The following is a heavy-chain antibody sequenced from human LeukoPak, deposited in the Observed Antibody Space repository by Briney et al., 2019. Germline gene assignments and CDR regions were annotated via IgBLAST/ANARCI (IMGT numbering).Heavy chain of an antibody. J-gene: IGHJ3*02. CDR2: ISYDGTSK. D-gene: IGHD3-22*01. Sequence: GRSLRLSCAASGFTFSNFAMHWVRQAPGKGLEWVAVISYDGTSKYYADSVKGRYTISRDNSKNTLYLQMNSLRAEDTAIYYCAKDIGDSTGYYSDAFDIWGHGTMVTVSS. V-gene: IGHV3-30-3*01. CDR1: GFTFSNFA. CDR3: AKDIGDSTGYYSDAFDI.